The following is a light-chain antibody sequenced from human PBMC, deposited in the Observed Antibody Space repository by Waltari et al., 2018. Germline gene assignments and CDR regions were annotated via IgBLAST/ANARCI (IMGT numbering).Light chain of an antibody. J-gene: IGLJ2*01. V-gene: IGLV2-14*03. Sequence: QSALTPPASVSGSPGRAITISCTGTSSNIGGFNFVSWYQQHPGKAPKLIIYDVSPRPAGVSDLFSGSKSGNAAPRTISGIQAEAEANYFCSSSTSSSTVLYGGGTKLTAL. CDR2: DVS. CDR1: SSNIGGFNF. CDR3: SSSTSSSTVL.